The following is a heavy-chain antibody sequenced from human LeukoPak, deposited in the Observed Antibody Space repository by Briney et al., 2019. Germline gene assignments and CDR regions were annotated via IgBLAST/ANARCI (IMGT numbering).Heavy chain of an antibody. CDR3: ARDSAHIVVVPALPPGLDNWPDP. CDR2: ISPSSNT. CDR1: GFTFSDYY. J-gene: IGHJ5*02. D-gene: IGHD2-2*01. V-gene: IGHV3-11*05. Sequence: GGSLRLSCAASGFTFSDYYMAWIRQAPGKGLEWVSYISPSSNTKYADSVKGRFTISRDNARNSLYLQMNSLRAEDTAVYYCARDSAHIVVVPALPPGLDNWPDPWGQGTLVTVSS.